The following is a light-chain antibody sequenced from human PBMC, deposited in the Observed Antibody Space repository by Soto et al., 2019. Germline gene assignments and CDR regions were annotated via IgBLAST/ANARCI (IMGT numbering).Light chain of an antibody. CDR1: QSVSSN. CDR3: QQYNKWPPYT. Sequence: EIVMTQSPATLSVSPGERATLSCRASQSVSSNLAWYQQKPGQAPRLLIYAASTSATGIPARFSGSGSGTEFTLNISSLQSEAFAAYYCQQYNKWPPYTFGQGTKLAIK. J-gene: IGKJ2*01. V-gene: IGKV3-15*01. CDR2: AAS.